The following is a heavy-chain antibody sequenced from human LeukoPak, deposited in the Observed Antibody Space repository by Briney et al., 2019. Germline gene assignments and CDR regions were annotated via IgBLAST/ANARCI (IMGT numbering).Heavy chain of an antibody. CDR2: IYYSGST. Sequence: PSETLSLTCTVSGGSISSYYWSWIRQPPGKGLEWIGYIYYSGSTNYNPSLKSRVTISLDTSKNQFSLKVSSVTAADTAVYYCARHSSGYLSYFDYWGQGTLAPVSS. J-gene: IGHJ4*02. D-gene: IGHD3-22*01. CDR3: ARHSSGYLSYFDY. V-gene: IGHV4-59*08. CDR1: GGSISSYY.